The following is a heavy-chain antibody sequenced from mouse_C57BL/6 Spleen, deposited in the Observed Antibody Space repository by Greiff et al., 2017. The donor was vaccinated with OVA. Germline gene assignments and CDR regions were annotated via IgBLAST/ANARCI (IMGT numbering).Heavy chain of an antibody. CDR3: ARNFYYGSNWYFDV. CDR2: IWTGGGT. V-gene: IGHV2-9-1*01. Sequence: VQLQESGPGLVAPSQSLSITCTVSGFSLTSYAISWVRQPPGKGLEWLGVIWTGGGTNYNSALKSRLSISKDNSKSQVFLKMNSLQTDDTARYYCARNFYYGSNWYFDVWGTGTTVTVSS. D-gene: IGHD1-1*01. CDR1: GFSLTSYA. J-gene: IGHJ1*03.